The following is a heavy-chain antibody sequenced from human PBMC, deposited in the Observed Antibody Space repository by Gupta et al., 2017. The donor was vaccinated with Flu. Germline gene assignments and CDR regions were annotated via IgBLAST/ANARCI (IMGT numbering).Heavy chain of an antibody. Sequence: QVQLVQSGAEVKKPGSSVKVSCTASGGSFNNYAISWVRQAPGQGLEWMGGFIPIFTTAFYAQNFQDRVTITADESTSTAYMELSSLRSEDTAIYYCARQPYYYDSRDALDIWGQGTVVTVSS. CDR2: FIPIFTTA. CDR1: GGSFNNYA. D-gene: IGHD3-22*01. V-gene: IGHV1-69*01. CDR3: ARQPYYYDSRDALDI. J-gene: IGHJ3*02.